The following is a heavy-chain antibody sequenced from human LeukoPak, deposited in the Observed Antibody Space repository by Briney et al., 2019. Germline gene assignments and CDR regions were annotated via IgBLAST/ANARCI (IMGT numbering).Heavy chain of an antibody. Sequence: ASVKVSFKASGDTFRSYAITWVRQAPGKGLEWRGGIIPMINTPKYAQKFQGRVSITADESTSTGYMEVSSLRSEDTAVYYCAIFQGTYGDDENDYWGQGTLVTVSS. CDR3: AIFQGTYGDDENDY. J-gene: IGHJ4*02. D-gene: IGHD4-17*01. V-gene: IGHV1-69*01. CDR1: GDTFRSYA. CDR2: IIPMINTP.